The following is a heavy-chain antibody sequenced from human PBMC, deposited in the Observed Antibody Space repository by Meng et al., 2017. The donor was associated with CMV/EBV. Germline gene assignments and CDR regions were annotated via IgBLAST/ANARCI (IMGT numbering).Heavy chain of an antibody. CDR3: VRDQGGESMIAVLIERFGMDV. Sequence: GGSLRLSCAASGFTFNTYAMHWVRHAPGKWLEWVAAISYDGSNKYTADSVQGRPTISRDNSKNNLYLQMNSLTVEDTAVYYCVRDQGGESMIAVLIERFGMDVWGQGTTVTVSS. D-gene: IGHD3-22*01. CDR2: ISYDGSNK. CDR1: GFTFNTYA. J-gene: IGHJ6*02. V-gene: IGHV3-30*04.